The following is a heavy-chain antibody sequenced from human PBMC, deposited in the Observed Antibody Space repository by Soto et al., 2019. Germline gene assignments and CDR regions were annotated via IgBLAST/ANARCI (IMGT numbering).Heavy chain of an antibody. CDR3: ARDRRFLEWFNLYYYGMDV. CDR1: GFTFSSYS. CDR2: ISSSSSTI. Sequence: GGSLRLSCAASGFTFSSYSMNWVRQAPGKGLEWVSYISSSSSTIYYADSVKGRFTISRDNAKNSLYLQMNSLRDEDTAVYYCARDRRFLEWFNLYYYGMDVWGQGTTVTVSS. D-gene: IGHD3-3*01. J-gene: IGHJ6*02. V-gene: IGHV3-48*02.